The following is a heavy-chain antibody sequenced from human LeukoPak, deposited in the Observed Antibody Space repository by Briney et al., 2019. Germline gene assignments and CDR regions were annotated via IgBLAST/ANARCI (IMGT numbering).Heavy chain of an antibody. V-gene: IGHV3-23*01. CDR3: AKCLGILTGYYNCLVPLDP. CDR2: ISGSGGST. J-gene: IGHJ5*02. Sequence: PGGSLRLSCAASGFTFSSHAMSWVRQAPGKGLEWVSAISGSGGSTYYADSVKGRFTISRDNSKNTLYLQMNSLRAEDTAVYYCAKCLGILTGYYNCLVPLDPWGQGTLVTVSS. D-gene: IGHD3-9*01. CDR1: GFTFSSHA.